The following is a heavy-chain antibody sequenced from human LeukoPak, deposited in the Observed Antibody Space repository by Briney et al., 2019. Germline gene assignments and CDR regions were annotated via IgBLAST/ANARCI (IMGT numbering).Heavy chain of an antibody. Sequence: GGSLRLSCAASGFTFSRYGMHWVRQAPGKGLEWVTAISYDGSNKYYADSVKGRFTISRDNSKNTLYLQMNSLRAEDTAVYYCAKAPDYRPALPTGDYWGQGTLVTVSS. V-gene: IGHV3-30*04. CDR3: AKAPDYRPALPTGDY. CDR2: ISYDGSNK. D-gene: IGHD2-2*01. CDR1: GFTFSRYG. J-gene: IGHJ4*02.